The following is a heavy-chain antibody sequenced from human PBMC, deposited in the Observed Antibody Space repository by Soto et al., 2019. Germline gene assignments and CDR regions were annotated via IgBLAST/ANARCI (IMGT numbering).Heavy chain of an antibody. J-gene: IGHJ5*02. CDR3: ATRITVFGLLIPPFDP. Sequence: QVHLQQWGAGLLKPSETLSLTCAVYGGSVNGYYWNWIRQHPGKGLEWIGEINHTGGTHYNPSLKSRVTMSVDTSQNQFSLRLSSVTAADTAIYYCATRITVFGLLIPPFDPWGQGTQVTVSS. CDR2: INHTGGT. CDR1: GGSVNGYY. V-gene: IGHV4-34*02. D-gene: IGHD3-3*01.